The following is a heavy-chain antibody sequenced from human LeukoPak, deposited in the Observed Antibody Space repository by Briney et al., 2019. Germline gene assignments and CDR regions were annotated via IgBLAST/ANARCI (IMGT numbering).Heavy chain of an antibody. Sequence: SQTLSLTCAVSGGSISSGTHYWNWIRQHPGQGLEWIGHIYNTGSAYYNPSLMSRVSISIDTSENQFSLRLSSVTAADTAVYYCASTHCASPSCYSYYYSGLDVWGQGTTVIVSS. J-gene: IGHJ6*02. CDR3: ASTHCASPSCYSYYYSGLDV. CDR2: IYNTGSA. V-gene: IGHV4-31*11. CDR1: GGSISSGTHY. D-gene: IGHD2-2*01.